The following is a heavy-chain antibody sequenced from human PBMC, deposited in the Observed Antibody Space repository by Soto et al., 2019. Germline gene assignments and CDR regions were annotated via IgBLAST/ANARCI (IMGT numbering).Heavy chain of an antibody. CDR3: ARHLGYCSSTSCSSGYYYGMDV. CDR2: IYYSGST. D-gene: IGHD2-2*01. CDR1: GGSISSGGHY. V-gene: IGHV4-39*01. J-gene: IGHJ6*02. Sequence: QLQLQESGPGLVKPSETLSLTCTVSGGSISSGGHYWGWIRQPPGKGLEWIGSIYYSGSTYYNPSLKSRVTISVDTSKNQFSLKLSSVTAADTAVYYCARHLGYCSSTSCSSGYYYGMDVWGQGTTVTVSS.